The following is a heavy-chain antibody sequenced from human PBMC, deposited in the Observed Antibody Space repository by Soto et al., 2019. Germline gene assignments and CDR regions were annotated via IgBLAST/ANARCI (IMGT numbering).Heavy chain of an antibody. CDR3: ARLVSNGDYYYRYDP. CDR1: GYNFTSYW. J-gene: IGHJ5*02. V-gene: IGHV5-51*02. CDR2: IYPCDSDT. D-gene: IGHD2-21*02. Sequence: GESLNISCKGSGYNFTSYWTGCVRHMTGKGMAWIRIIYPCDSDTRYSPSFQGPVTISADKSIITAYLQWSSLKTSDTAMYYCARLVSNGDYYYRYDPCGQATVVTFSS.